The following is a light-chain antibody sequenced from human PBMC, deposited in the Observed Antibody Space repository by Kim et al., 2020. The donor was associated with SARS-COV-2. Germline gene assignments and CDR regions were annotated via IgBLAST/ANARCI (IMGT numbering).Light chain of an antibody. CDR2: EAS. V-gene: IGKV3-15*01. Sequence: EIVMTQSPATLSVSPGERATLSCRASQTVTSNLAWYQQKPGQAPRLLIYEASTRATGIPARFSGSGAGTEFTLTISSLQSEDFAVYYCQHYNGMPPWTFGQGTKVDIK. CDR1: QTVTSN. CDR3: QHYNGMPPWT. J-gene: IGKJ1*01.